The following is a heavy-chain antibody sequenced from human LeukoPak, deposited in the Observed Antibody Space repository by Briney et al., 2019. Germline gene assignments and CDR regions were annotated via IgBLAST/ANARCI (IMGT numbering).Heavy chain of an antibody. CDR3: ARAEPPYGSGSYYY. CDR1: GFTFSSYG. J-gene: IGHJ4*02. V-gene: IGHV3-33*01. D-gene: IGHD3-10*01. Sequence: PGGSLRLSCAASGFTFSSYGMHWVRQAPGKGLEWVAVIWYDGSNKYYADSVKGRFTISRDNSKNTLYLQMNSLRAEDTAVYYCARAEPPYGSGSYYYWGQGTLVTVSS. CDR2: IWYDGSNK.